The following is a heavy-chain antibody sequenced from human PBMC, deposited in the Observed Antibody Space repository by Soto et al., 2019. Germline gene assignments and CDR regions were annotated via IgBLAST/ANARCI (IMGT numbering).Heavy chain of an antibody. CDR3: TTEPMIVVEDAFDI. J-gene: IGHJ3*02. CDR2: IKSKTDGGTT. CDR1: GFTFSNAW. Sequence: EVQLVESGGGLVKPGGSLRLSCAASGFTFSNAWMNWVRQAPGKGLEWVRRIKSKTDGGTTDYAAPVKGRFTISRDDSKNTLYLQMTSLKTVDTAVYYCTTEPMIVVEDAFDIWGQGTMVTVSS. V-gene: IGHV3-15*07. D-gene: IGHD3-22*01.